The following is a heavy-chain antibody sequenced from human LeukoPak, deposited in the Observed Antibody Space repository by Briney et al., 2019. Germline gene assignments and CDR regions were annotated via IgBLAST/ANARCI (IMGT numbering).Heavy chain of an antibody. CDR3: ANYRQSITAAGNSREFADY. CDR2: ISSDESNE. D-gene: IGHD6-13*01. V-gene: IGHV3-30*18. Sequence: QPGGSLRLSCAASGFTFSSYGMHWVRQAPGKGLEWVALISSDESNEYYADSVKGRFTISRDNSKNTLYLQMNSLRAEDTAVYYCANYRQSITAAGNSREFADYWGQGTLVTVSS. CDR1: GFTFSSYG. J-gene: IGHJ4*02.